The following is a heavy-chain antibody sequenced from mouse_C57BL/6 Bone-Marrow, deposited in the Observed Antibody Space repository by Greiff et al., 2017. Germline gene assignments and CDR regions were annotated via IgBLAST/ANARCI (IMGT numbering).Heavy chain of an antibody. J-gene: IGHJ2*01. Sequence: VQLPQSGAELARPGASVKMSCKASGYTFTSYTMPWVKQRPGQGLECIGYINSSRGYTKYNQKFKDKATLTADKSSSTAYMQLSSLTSEDSAVYYCARLGSSPFDYWGQGTPLTVSA. CDR1: GYTFTSYT. CDR3: ARLGSSPFDY. CDR2: INSSRGYT. D-gene: IGHD1-3*01. V-gene: IGHV1-4*01.